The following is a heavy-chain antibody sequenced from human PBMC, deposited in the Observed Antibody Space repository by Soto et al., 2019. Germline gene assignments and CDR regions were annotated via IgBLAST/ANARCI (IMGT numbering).Heavy chain of an antibody. CDR2: MYYSETT. V-gene: IGHV4-59*01. D-gene: IGHD6-13*01. CDR1: CASISDFY. CDR3: ARANSSTWYKLEYKWFDP. J-gene: IGHJ5*02. Sequence: SETLSLTCTFSCASISDFYWSWIRQTPGKGLEWVGFMYYSETTKYNPSLKGRVNMSLDTSKNQVSLHLKSVTAADTAVYYCARANSSTWYKLEYKWFDPWGQGTQVTVSS.